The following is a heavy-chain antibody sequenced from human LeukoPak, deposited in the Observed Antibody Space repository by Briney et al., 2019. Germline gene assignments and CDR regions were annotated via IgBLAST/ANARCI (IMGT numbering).Heavy chain of an antibody. J-gene: IGHJ5*02. V-gene: IGHV4-59*01. D-gene: IGHD2-15*01. CDR1: GGSINGYY. CDR2: IYYSGST. Sequence: SETLSLTCTVSGGSINGYYWDWIRQPPGKGLEWIGYIYYSGSTNYNPPLKSRVTISVDTSKNQFSLKLSSVTAADTAVYYCARGSTRDKFDPWGQGTLVTVSS. CDR3: ARGSTRDKFDP.